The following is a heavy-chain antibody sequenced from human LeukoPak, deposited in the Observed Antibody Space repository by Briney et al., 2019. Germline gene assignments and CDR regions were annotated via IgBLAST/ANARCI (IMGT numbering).Heavy chain of an antibody. CDR1: GYTFNNYA. D-gene: IGHD4-17*01. CDR2: INTNTGNP. Sequence: ASVKVSCTSSGYTFNNYAMNWVRQAPGQGLEWMGWINTNTGNPTYAQGFTGRFVFSSDTSVRTAYQQISSLKAEDTAVYYCARSNNDGDYLGVGFDYWGQGTLVTVSS. J-gene: IGHJ4*02. V-gene: IGHV7-4-1*02. CDR3: ARSNNDGDYLGVGFDY.